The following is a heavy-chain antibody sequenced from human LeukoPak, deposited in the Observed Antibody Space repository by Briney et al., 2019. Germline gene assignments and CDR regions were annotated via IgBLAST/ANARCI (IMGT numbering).Heavy chain of an antibody. CDR3: ARAYYDSSDY. CDR2: INPNSGGT. J-gene: IGHJ4*02. V-gene: IGHV1-2*02. D-gene: IGHD3-22*01. Sequence: ASVKVSCKASGYTFTGYYMHWVRQAPGQGIGRMGWINPNSGGTNYAQNFQGRVTMTRDTSISTAYMELSRLRSDDTAVYYCARAYYDSSDYWGQGTLVTVSS. CDR1: GYTFTGYY.